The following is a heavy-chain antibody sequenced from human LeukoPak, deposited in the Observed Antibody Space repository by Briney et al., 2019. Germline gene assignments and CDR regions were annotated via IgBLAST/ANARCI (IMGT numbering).Heavy chain of an antibody. Sequence: SETLSLTCTVSGGSISSGGYYWRWIRQHPGKGLEWIGYIYYSGSTYYNPSLKSRVTISVDTSKNQFSLKLSSVTAADTAVYYCARGQGFQPTLDYWGQGTLVTVSS. CDR3: ARGQGFQPTLDY. CDR1: GGSISSGGYY. CDR2: IYYSGST. D-gene: IGHD2-2*01. J-gene: IGHJ4*02. V-gene: IGHV4-31*03.